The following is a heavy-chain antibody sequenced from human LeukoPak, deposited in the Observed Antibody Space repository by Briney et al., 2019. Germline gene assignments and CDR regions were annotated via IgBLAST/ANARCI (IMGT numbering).Heavy chain of an antibody. V-gene: IGHV3-23*01. CDR1: GFTFSSYG. CDR2: ISGSGGST. CDR3: AKDRLPQVYGDPQLGFA. Sequence: GGTLRLSCAASGFTFSSYGMSWVRQAPGKGLEWVSAISGSGGSTYYADSVKGRFTISRDNSKNTLYLQMNSLRAEDTAVYYCAKDRLPQVYGDPQLGFAGGQGTLVTVSS. J-gene: IGHJ4*02. D-gene: IGHD4-17*01.